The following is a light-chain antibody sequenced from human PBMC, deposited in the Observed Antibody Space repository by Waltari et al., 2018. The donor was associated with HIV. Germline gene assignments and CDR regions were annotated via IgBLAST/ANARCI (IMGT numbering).Light chain of an antibody. CDR3: QQYYTTPDT. V-gene: IGKV4-1*01. CDR2: WAS. J-gene: IGKJ3*01. CDR1: QILLYSSDNKNY. Sequence: DIVMTQSPDSLAVSLGARATINCKSSQILLYSSDNKNYLAWYQQKPGQPPKLHIYWASTRESGVPDRFSGSGSGTDFTLSISGLQAEDVAVYFCQQYYTTPDTFGPGTKVDIK.